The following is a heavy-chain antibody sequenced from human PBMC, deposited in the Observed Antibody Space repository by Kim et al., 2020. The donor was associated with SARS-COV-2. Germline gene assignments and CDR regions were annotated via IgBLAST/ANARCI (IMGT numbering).Heavy chain of an antibody. V-gene: IGHV1-69*04. CDR3: ARAQYYYDSSGYYFDY. D-gene: IGHD3-22*01. CDR2: IIPIFGIA. Sequence: SVKVSCKASGGTFSSYAISWVRQAPGQGLEWMGRIIPIFGIANYAQKVQGRVTITADKSTSTAYMELSSLRSEDTAVYYCARAQYYYDSSGYYFDYWGQGTLVTVSS. CDR1: GGTFSSYA. J-gene: IGHJ4*02.